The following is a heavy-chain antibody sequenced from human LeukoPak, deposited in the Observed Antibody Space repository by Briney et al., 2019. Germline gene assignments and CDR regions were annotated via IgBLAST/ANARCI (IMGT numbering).Heavy chain of an antibody. V-gene: IGHV1-69*05. CDR3: ARSGDIVVVPATESYYYYMDV. CDR2: IIPIFGTA. CDR1: GGTFSSYA. Sequence: SVKVSCKASGGTFSSYAISWVRQAPGQGLEWMGGIIPIFGTANYAQKFQGRVTITTDESTSTAYMELSSRRSEDTAVYYCARSGDIVVVPATESYYYYMDVWGKGTTVTVSS. D-gene: IGHD2-2*01. J-gene: IGHJ6*03.